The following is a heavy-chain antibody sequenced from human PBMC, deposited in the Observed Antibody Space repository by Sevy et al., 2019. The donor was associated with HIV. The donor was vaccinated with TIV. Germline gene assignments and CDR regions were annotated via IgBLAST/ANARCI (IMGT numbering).Heavy chain of an antibody. CDR2: VSYDERKK. CDR3: ARQTGSGTSNWFAP. D-gene: IGHD3-10*01. Sequence: GGSLRLSCAASGFTFSSYWMSWVRQAPGKGLEWVAVVSYDERKKNYGDSVKGRFIISRDNSKNTVFLQMDGLGPDDTAVYYCARQTGSGTSNWFAPWGQGTLVTVSS. V-gene: IGHV3-30*03. CDR1: GFTFSSYW. J-gene: IGHJ5*02.